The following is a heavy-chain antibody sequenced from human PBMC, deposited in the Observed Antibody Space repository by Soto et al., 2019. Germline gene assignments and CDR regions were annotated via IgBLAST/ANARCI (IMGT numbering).Heavy chain of an antibody. Sequence: GGSLRLSCAASGFTFSSYDMHWVRQAPGKGLEWVAVIWYDGSNKYYADSVKGRFTISRDNSKNTLYLQMNSLGAEDTAVYYCARATYYDPTHAFDIWGQGTMVTVSS. V-gene: IGHV3-33*01. CDR2: IWYDGSNK. CDR3: ARATYYDPTHAFDI. D-gene: IGHD3-3*01. CDR1: GFTFSSYD. J-gene: IGHJ3*02.